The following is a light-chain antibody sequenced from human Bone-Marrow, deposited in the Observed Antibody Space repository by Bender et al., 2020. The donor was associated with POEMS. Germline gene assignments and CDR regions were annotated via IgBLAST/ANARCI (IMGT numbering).Light chain of an antibody. Sequence: QSVLSQPPSASGTPGQRVTISCSGSSSNIGGNYVYWYQHLPGTAPKLLIYGYNNRPSGVPDRFSGSKSGTSASLAITGLQAEDEGDYYCQSYDNSLGGWVFGGGTKLTVL. CDR3: QSYDNSLGGWV. J-gene: IGLJ3*02. V-gene: IGLV1-40*01. CDR1: SSNIGGNY. CDR2: GYN.